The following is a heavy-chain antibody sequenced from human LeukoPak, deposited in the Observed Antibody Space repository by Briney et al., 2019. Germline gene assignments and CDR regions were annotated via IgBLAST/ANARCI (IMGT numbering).Heavy chain of an antibody. CDR2: INSDSGFT. CDR3: ARNFDMMGFDP. D-gene: IGHD3-9*01. J-gene: IGHJ5*02. CDR1: GYTFTCYY. V-gene: IGHV1-2*02. Sequence: GASVKVSCKASGYTFTCYYMNWVRQAPGQGLEWMGWINSDSGFTKYAQKFQGRVTMTRDTSITTVYMDLTRLTSDDTAVYYCARNFDMMGFDPWGQGDLVTVSS.